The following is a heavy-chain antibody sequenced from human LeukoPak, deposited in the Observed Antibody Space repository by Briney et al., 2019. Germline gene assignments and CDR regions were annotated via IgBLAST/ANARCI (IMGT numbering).Heavy chain of an antibody. D-gene: IGHD1-26*01. CDR3: ARLDSGSYYY. V-gene: IGHV5-51*01. J-gene: IGHJ4*02. CDR1: AYSFTSYW. CDR2: IYPGDSVT. Sequence: GESLKISCKGSAYSFTSYWIGWVRQMSGKGLEWMGSIYPGDSVTRYSPSFQGQVTISADRSISTAYLQWSSLKASDTAMYYCARLDSGSYYYWGQGTLVTVSS.